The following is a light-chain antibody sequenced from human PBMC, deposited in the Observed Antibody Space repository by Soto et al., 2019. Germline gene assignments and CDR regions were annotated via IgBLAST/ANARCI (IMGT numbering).Light chain of an antibody. CDR1: SSNIGAGYD. CDR3: QSYDSSLSGSYV. V-gene: IGLV1-40*01. J-gene: IGLJ1*01. CDR2: GNN. Sequence: QSVLTQPPSVSGAPGQRVTISCTGSSSNIGAGYDVHWYQRLPGTAPKVLIYGNNNRPSGAPDRFSGSKSGTSASLAITGLQAEDEADYYCQSYDSSLSGSYVFGTGTKVTVL.